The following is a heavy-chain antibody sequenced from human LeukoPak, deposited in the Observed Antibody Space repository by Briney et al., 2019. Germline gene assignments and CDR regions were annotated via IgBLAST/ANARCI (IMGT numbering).Heavy chain of an antibody. CDR2: ISSNGGST. J-gene: IGHJ6*02. CDR1: GFTFSSYA. V-gene: IGHV3-64*01. Sequence: GGSLRLSCAASGFTFSSYALHWVRRAPGKGLEYVSGISSNGGSTYYANSVQGRFTIPRDNSKNTLYLQMGSLGAEDMAVYYCARDFYYDSSGPYFYYGMDVWGQGTTVTVSS. D-gene: IGHD3-22*01. CDR3: ARDFYYDSSGPYFYYGMDV.